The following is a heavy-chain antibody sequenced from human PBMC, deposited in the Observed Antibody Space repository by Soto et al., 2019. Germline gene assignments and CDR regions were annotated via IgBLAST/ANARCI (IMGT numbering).Heavy chain of an antibody. V-gene: IGHV3-23*01. J-gene: IGHJ4*02. CDR1: GFTFSNYA. CDR3: AKEGTSGLYYFDY. D-gene: IGHD6-19*01. Sequence: GGSMRLSCAASGFTFSNYAMNWVRQAPGKGLEWVSTISGSGGSPYYADSVKGRFTISRDNSKNTLYLQMNSLRAGDSAIYYCAKEGTSGLYYFDYWGQGTLVTVSS. CDR2: ISGSGGSP.